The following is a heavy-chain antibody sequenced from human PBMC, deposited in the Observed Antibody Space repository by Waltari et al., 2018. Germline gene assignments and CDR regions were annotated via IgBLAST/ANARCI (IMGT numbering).Heavy chain of an antibody. J-gene: IGHJ6*02. CDR3: AREREQQLVQEWSGHYYTHYGMDV. V-gene: IGHV4-34*01. D-gene: IGHD6-13*01. CDR1: GGSFTGYY. Sequence: QVQVQQWGAGLLRPSETLSLTCAVYGGSFTGYYWIWLRQPPGKGLDGTGEINYSGATNYNPSLKSRVTISVDTSKNQFSLKMKSVTAADSAVYYCAREREQQLVQEWSGHYYTHYGMDVWGQGTTVTVSS. CDR2: INYSGAT.